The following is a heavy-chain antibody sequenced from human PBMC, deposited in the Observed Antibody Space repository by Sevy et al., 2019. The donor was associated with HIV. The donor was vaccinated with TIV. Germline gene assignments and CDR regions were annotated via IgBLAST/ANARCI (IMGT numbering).Heavy chain of an antibody. Sequence: ASVKVSCKASGGTFSSYAISWVRQAPGQGLEWMGGIIPIFGTANYAQKFQGRVTITADKSTSTAYMELSSLRSEDTAVYYCAIESYYYDRSGYSYYYYYYMDVLGKGTTVTVSS. CDR3: AIESYYYDRSGYSYYYYYYMDV. CDR2: IIPIFGTA. CDR1: GGTFSSYA. D-gene: IGHD3-22*01. V-gene: IGHV1-69*06. J-gene: IGHJ6*03.